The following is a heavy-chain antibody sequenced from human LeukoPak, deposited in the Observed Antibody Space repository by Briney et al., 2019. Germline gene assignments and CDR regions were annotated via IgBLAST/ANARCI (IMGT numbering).Heavy chain of an antibody. CDR2: ISYDGSNK. CDR1: GFTFSSYG. V-gene: IGHV3-30*18. CDR3: ANLVG. J-gene: IGHJ4*02. Sequence: PGGSLRLSCAASGFTFSSYGMHWVRQAPGKGLVWVAVISYDGSNKYYADSVKGRFTISRDNSKNTLDLQMNGRGAEDTAVYYCANLVGWGQGALVTVSS. D-gene: IGHD3-10*01.